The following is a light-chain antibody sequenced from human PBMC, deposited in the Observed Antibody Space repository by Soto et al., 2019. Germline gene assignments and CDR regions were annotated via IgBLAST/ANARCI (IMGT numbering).Light chain of an antibody. J-gene: IGKJ5*01. CDR3: QQRSNWPIT. V-gene: IGKV3-15*01. CDR2: GAS. Sequence: ETVITQSPATLSVSPGERATLSCRASQSVSSNLTWYQQKPGQAPRLLIYGASTRATGIPDRFSGSGSGTDFTLTISRLEPEDFAVYYCQQRSNWPITFGQGTRLEIK. CDR1: QSVSSN.